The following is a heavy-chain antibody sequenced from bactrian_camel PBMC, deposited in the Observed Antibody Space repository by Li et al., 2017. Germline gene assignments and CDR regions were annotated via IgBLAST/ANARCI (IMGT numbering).Heavy chain of an antibody. J-gene: IGHJ4*01. CDR2: SAIGLAYR. V-gene: IGHV3S1*01. D-gene: IGHD3*01. Sequence: HVQLVESGGGSVQAGGSLRLSCAASGYTCSSYCMGWFRQVSGKEREGIAASAIGLAYRYLGDSVKGRFDVIRDSASNTLYLQMNDLRPGDTAMYYCAADLRGGPRCYDRVRGGKLDYGGRGTQVTVS. CDR1: GYTCSSYC. CDR3: AADLRGGPRCYDRVRGGKLDY.